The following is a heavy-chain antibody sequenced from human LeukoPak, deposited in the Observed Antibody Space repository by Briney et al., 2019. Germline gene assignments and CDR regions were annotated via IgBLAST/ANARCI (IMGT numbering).Heavy chain of an antibody. CDR1: GGSTSSYY. Sequence: PSETLSLTCTVSGGSTSSYYWSWIRQPPGKGLEWIGYIYYSGSTNYNPSLKSRVTISVDTSKNQFSLKLSSVTAADTAVYYCARVHMTTVKFDPWGQGTLVTVSS. CDR3: ARVHMTTVKFDP. J-gene: IGHJ5*02. V-gene: IGHV4-59*08. CDR2: IYYSGST. D-gene: IGHD4-11*01.